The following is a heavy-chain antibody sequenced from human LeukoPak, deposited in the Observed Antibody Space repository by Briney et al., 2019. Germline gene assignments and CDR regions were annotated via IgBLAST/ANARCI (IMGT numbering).Heavy chain of an antibody. CDR1: GGSISSYY. Sequence: SETLSLTCTVSGGSISSYYWSWIRQPPGKGLEWIGYIYYSGSTNYNPSLKSRVTISVDTSKNQFSLKPSSVTAADTAVYYCARVGATSFDYWGQGTLVTVSS. V-gene: IGHV4-59*08. D-gene: IGHD1-26*01. CDR3: ARVGATSFDY. CDR2: IYYSGST. J-gene: IGHJ4*02.